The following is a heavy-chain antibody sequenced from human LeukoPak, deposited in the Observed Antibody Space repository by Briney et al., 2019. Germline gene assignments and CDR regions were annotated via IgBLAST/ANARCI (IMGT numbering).Heavy chain of an antibody. V-gene: IGHV3-66*01. CDR3: VRDLETDLSDAFDV. Sequence: PGGSLRLSCAASGLSVSSDYMSWVRQAPGKGLEWVSVLYSGGSTYYADSVKGRFTISRDNSKNTLYLQMNTLRVEDTAVYFCVRDLETDLSDAFDVWGQGTTVIVSS. CDR2: LYSGGST. J-gene: IGHJ3*01. CDR1: GLSVSSDY. D-gene: IGHD2/OR15-2a*01.